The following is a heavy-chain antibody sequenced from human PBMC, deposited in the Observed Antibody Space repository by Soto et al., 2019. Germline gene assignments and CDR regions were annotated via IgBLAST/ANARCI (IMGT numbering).Heavy chain of an antibody. V-gene: IGHV3-23*01. D-gene: IGHD3-10*01. CDR3: AKQDSSEKTYYYGSGSYSPNFDY. Sequence: GGSLRLSCAASGFTFSSYAMSWVRQAPGKGLEWVSAISGSGGSTYYADSVKGRFTISRDNSKNTLYLQMNSLRAEDTAVYYCAKQDSSEKTYYYGSGSYSPNFDYWGQGTLVTVSS. CDR2: ISGSGGST. CDR1: GFTFSSYA. J-gene: IGHJ4*02.